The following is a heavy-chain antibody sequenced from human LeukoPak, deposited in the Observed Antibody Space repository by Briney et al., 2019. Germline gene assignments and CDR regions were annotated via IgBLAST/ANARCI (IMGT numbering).Heavy chain of an antibody. Sequence: GGSLRLSCAASGVTITNYAMSWVRQGPRKGLGWVSGLSTSLRYAASVRGRFTVSRYHSTNTLNLQLNSLRAEATPAYYCARGEVAVQYFFESWGQGTLVTVSS. CDR3: ARGEVAVQYFFES. D-gene: IGHD3-22*01. V-gene: IGHV3-23*01. J-gene: IGHJ4*02. CDR2: LSTSLR. CDR1: GVTITNYA.